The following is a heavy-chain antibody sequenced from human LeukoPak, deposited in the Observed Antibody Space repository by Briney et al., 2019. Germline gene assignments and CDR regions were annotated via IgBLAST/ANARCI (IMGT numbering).Heavy chain of an antibody. CDR2: INPSGGST. D-gene: IGHD6-6*01. CDR3: ATPGGHSSSKLDY. J-gene: IGHJ4*02. Sequence: ASVKVSCKASGYTFTSYDINWVRQATGQGLEWMGIINPSGGSTSYAQKFQGRVTMTRDTSTSTVYMELSSLRSEDTAVYYCATPGGHSSSKLDYWGQGTLVTVSS. V-gene: IGHV1-46*01. CDR1: GYTFTSYD.